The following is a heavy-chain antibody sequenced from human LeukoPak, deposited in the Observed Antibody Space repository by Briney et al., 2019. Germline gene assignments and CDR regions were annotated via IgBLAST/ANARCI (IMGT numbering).Heavy chain of an antibody. V-gene: IGHV4-4*07. J-gene: IGHJ4*02. CDR1: DGSLSSYY. CDR2: IHTSGST. CDR3: ARDTISGHFDY. D-gene: IGHD6-25*01. Sequence: SETLSLTCTVSDGSLSSYYWSWIRQPAGKGLEWIGRIHTSGSTSYNPSLKSRVTMSVDTSKKQFSLKLSSVTAADTAVYYCARDTISGHFDYWGQGTQVTVSS.